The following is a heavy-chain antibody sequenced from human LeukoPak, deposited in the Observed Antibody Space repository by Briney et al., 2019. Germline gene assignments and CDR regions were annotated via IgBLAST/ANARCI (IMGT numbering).Heavy chain of an antibody. D-gene: IGHD1/OR15-1a*01. V-gene: IGHV3-23*01. CDR1: GITIRSSG. Sequence: GGSQRLSCAASGITIRSSGMSWVRQAPGKGLEWASGISASDGNTYYADSVQGRFTISRDSSENTLYLQMNSLRAGDTAIYYCTKDEGWEHHYWGQGTLVTVSS. J-gene: IGHJ4*02. CDR3: TKDEGWEHHY. CDR2: ISASDGNT.